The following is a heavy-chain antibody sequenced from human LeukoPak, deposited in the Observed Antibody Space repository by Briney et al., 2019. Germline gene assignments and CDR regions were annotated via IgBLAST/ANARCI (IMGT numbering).Heavy chain of an antibody. V-gene: IGHV4-59*01. CDR2: LFHSGST. CDR3: ARACASYSFDY. Sequence: WETLSLTCSASGASISSYYWSWIRQPPGKGLEWIGYLFHSGSTNYNPSLHSRVTISVDTSKYKFSLKPYSVTAADTAVYYGARACASYSFDYWGQGNLVTVSS. CDR1: GASISSYY. D-gene: IGHD2-21*01. J-gene: IGHJ4*02.